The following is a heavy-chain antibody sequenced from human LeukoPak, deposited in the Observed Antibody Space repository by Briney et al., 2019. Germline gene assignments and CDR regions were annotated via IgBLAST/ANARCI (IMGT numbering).Heavy chain of an antibody. D-gene: IGHD6-13*01. Sequence: GGSLRLSCAASGFTFSSYAMIWVRQAPGKGLEWVSYISSSSSTIYYADSVKGRFSISRDNSKNTLYVQMNSLRAEDTGVYYCAKGKAVAGTDGWFDPWGQGTLDSVST. CDR1: GFTFSSYA. CDR3: AKGKAVAGTDGWFDP. CDR2: ISSSSSTI. V-gene: IGHV3-23*01. J-gene: IGHJ5*02.